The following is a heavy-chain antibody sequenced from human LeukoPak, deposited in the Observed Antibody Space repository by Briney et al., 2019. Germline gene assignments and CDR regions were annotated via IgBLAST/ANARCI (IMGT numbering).Heavy chain of an antibody. CDR3: AKDPYYDILTGPDY. D-gene: IGHD3-9*01. CDR2: ISGSGGST. J-gene: IGHJ4*02. V-gene: IGHV3-23*01. CDR1: GFTFSSYA. Sequence: GGSLRLSCAASGFTFSSYAMSWVRQAPGKGLEWVSAISGSGGSTYYADSVKGRFTISRDNSKNTLYLQMNSLRVEDTAVYYCAKDPYYDILTGPDYWGQGTLVTVSS.